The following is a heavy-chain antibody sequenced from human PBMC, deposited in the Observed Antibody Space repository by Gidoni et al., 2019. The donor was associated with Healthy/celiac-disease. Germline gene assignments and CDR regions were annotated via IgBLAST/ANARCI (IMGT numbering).Heavy chain of an antibody. D-gene: IGHD2-2*01. CDR3: ARQKTGGRRPAEVDY. CDR2: IYYSGST. CDR1: GGSISSSSYY. V-gene: IGHV4-39*01. J-gene: IGHJ4*02. Sequence: QLQLQASGPGLVKPSETLSLTCTVSGGSISSSSYYWGWIRQPPGKGLGWIGSIYYSGSTYYNPSLKSRVTISVDTSKNQFSLKLSSVTAADTAVYYCARQKTGGRRPAEVDYWGQGTLVTVSS.